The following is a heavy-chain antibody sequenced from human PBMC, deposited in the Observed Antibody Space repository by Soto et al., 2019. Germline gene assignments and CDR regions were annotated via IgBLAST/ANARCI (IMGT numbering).Heavy chain of an antibody. D-gene: IGHD4-17*01. Sequence: HPGGSLRLSCAASGFTFSSYAMTWVRQAPGKGLEWVSGVSGTGGSAYYADSVKGRFIISRDKSTNTLYLHMNSLRAEDTAVYYCARGSAYSDYDLEYWGQGTLVTVSS. V-gene: IGHV3-23*01. CDR3: ARGSAYSDYDLEY. J-gene: IGHJ4*02. CDR2: VSGTGGSA. CDR1: GFTFSSYA.